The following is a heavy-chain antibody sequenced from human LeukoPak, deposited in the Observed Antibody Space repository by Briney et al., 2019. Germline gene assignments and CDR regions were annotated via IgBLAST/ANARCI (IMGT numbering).Heavy chain of an antibody. CDR2: IYYSGST. CDR3: ARVVSTVTTYYFDY. V-gene: IGHV4-59*01. D-gene: IGHD4-17*01. Sequence: PSETLSLTCTVSGGSISSYHWSWIRQPPGKGLEWIGYIYYSGSTNYNPSLKSRVTISVDTSKNQFSLKLSSVTAADTAVYHCARVVSTVTTYYFDYWGQGTLVTVSS. J-gene: IGHJ4*02. CDR1: GGSISSYH.